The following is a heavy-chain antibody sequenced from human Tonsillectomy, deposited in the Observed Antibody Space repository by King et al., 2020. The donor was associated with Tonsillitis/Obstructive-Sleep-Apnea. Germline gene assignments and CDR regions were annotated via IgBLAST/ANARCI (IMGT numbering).Heavy chain of an antibody. J-gene: IGHJ6*03. CDR3: AKTYYDFWSGPYDYYMDV. CDR1: GFTFSDYY. Sequence: VQLVESGGGLVKPGGSLRLSCAASGFTFSDYYMSWIRQAPGKGLEWVSYISSSSSYTNYADSVKGRFTISRDNAKNSLYLQMNSRRAEDTAVYYCAKTYYDFWSGPYDYYMDVWGKGTTVTVSS. D-gene: IGHD3-3*01. V-gene: IGHV3-11*05. CDR2: ISSSSSYT.